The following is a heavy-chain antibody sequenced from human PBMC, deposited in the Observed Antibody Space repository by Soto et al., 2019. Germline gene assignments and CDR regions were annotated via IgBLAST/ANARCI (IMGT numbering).Heavy chain of an antibody. CDR1: GFTFSSYG. V-gene: IGHV3-30*18. CDR2: ISYDGSNK. CDR3: AKNGEVRRSLPYYFDY. D-gene: IGHD1-26*01. J-gene: IGHJ4*02. Sequence: GGSLRLSCAASGFTFSSYGMHWVRQAPGKGLEWVAVISYDGSNKYYADSVKGRFTISRDNSKNTLYLQMNSLRAEDTAVYYCAKNGEVRRSLPYYFDYWGQGTLVTVSS.